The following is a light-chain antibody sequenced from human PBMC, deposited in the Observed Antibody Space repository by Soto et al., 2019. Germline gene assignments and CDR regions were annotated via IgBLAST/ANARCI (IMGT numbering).Light chain of an antibody. CDR1: QSVSNF. V-gene: IGKV3-11*01. CDR3: QQYGRSPVT. CDR2: DVS. Sequence: EIVLTQSPATLSLSPGERAILSCRASQSVSNFLAWYQQKPGQAPRLLIFDVSTRATGVPPRFSGSGSGTDFTLTIIGLEPEDFATYSCQQYGRSPVTFGPGTKVDIK. J-gene: IGKJ3*01.